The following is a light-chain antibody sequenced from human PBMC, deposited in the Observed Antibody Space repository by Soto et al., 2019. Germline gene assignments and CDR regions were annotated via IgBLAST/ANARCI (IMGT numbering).Light chain of an antibody. J-gene: IGKJ1*01. CDR1: QTVSGD. V-gene: IGKV3-15*01. CDR3: QQHGTT. CDR2: DAS. Sequence: EIVLTQSPATLSVSPGERVTLSCRASQTVSGDLAWYHHKPGQAPRLLIYDASARALDTPARFAGSGSGTEFTLTISRLEPEDSAVYYCQQHGTTFGQGTKVEIK.